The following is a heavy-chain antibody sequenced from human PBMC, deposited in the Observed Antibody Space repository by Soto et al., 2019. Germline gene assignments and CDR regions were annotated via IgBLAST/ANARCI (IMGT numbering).Heavy chain of an antibody. CDR1: GFTFSSYA. V-gene: IGHV3-30-3*01. D-gene: IGHD1-1*01. CDR2: ISYDGSNK. Sequence: GGSLRLSCAASGFTFSSYAMHWVRQAPGKGLEWVAVISYDGSNKYYADSVKGRFSISRDNAKNSLYLQINSLRGDDTAIYYCVRSGDNYNLLDYWGQGTPVTVSS. J-gene: IGHJ4*02. CDR3: VRSGDNYNLLDY.